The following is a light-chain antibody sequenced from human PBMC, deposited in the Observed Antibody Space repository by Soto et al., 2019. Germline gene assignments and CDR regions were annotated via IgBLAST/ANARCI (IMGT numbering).Light chain of an antibody. J-gene: IGLJ1*01. CDR1: SSDVGGYNY. CDR2: DVS. CDR3: CSYAGRYTYV. Sequence: QSVLNQPRSVYWSPGQSVTISCTGASSDVGGYNYVSWYQQHPGKAPKLMIYDVSKRPSGVPDRFSGSKSGNTASLTISGLQTEDEADYYCCSYAGRYTYVFGTGTKVTVL. V-gene: IGLV2-11*01.